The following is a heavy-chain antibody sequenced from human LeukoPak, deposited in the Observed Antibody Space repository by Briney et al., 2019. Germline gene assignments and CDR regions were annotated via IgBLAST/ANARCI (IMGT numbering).Heavy chain of an antibody. V-gene: IGHV3-23*01. CDR1: GFTFSSYA. Sequence: GGSLRLSCAASGFTFSSYAMMWLRQAPGKGLEWVSAIRGAGGTTFYADSVKGRFTVSRDNSKNTLYLQMSSLGAEDTAVYYCAAPNSNYCSSTSCRGRDYYYYYYMDVWGKGTTVTVSS. D-gene: IGHD2-2*01. CDR2: IRGAGGTT. J-gene: IGHJ6*03. CDR3: AAPNSNYCSSTSCRGRDYYYYYYMDV.